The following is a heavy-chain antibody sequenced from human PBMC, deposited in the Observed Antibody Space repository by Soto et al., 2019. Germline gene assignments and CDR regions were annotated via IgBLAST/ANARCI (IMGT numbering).Heavy chain of an antibody. V-gene: IGHV3-23*01. D-gene: IGHD3-10*01. J-gene: IGHJ4*02. CDR3: AKTYYNSGSPAGFDY. CDR2: ISGSGDST. CDR1: GFPFSSYA. Sequence: GGSLRLSCTASGFPFSSYAMSWVRQAPGKGLEWVSAISGSGDSTYYADSVKGRFTIFRDNSKDTLYLQMNSLRAEDTAVYYCAKTYYNSGSPAGFDYWGQGTLVTVSS.